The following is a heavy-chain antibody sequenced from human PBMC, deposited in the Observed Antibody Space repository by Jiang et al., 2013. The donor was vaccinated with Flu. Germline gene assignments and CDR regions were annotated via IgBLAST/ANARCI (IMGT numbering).Heavy chain of an antibody. Sequence: LLKPSETLSLTCTVSGGSISSSSYYWGWIRQPPGKGLEWIGSIYYSGSTYYNPSLKSRVTISVDTSKNQFSLKLSSVTAADTAVYYCARFADSSGWSTPVHRDYWGQGTLVTVSS. CDR3: ARFADSSGWSTPVHRDY. CDR2: IYYSGST. J-gene: IGHJ4*02. V-gene: IGHV4-39*01. CDR1: GGSISSSSYY. D-gene: IGHD6-19*01.